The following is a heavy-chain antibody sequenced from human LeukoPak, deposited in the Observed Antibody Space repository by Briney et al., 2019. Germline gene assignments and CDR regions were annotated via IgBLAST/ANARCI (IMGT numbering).Heavy chain of an antibody. CDR1: GFTFSSNG. Sequence: PGGSLRLSCAASGFTFSSNGMNWVRQAPGKGLEWVSYISATGGTIYYADSVKGRFTISRDNAKNSLYLQMNSLRAEDTAVYYCAKDRELSRRQWLVLYPWGQGTLVTVSS. D-gene: IGHD6-19*01. CDR3: AKDRELSRRQWLVLYP. J-gene: IGHJ5*02. CDR2: ISATGGTI. V-gene: IGHV3-48*03.